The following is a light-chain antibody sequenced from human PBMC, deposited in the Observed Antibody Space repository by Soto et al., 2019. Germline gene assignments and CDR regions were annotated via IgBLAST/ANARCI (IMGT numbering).Light chain of an antibody. CDR2: ATS. J-gene: IGKJ2*01. V-gene: IGKV1D-8*01. Sequence: VIWMTQSPSLISASTGDRVNISCRMSQAISSHLAWYQQKPGKAPNPLLFATSTLQGGVPSRFSGSGSGTDFTLSISSLQSEDFATYYCQQYYTLPYTFGRGTKVDIK. CDR3: QQYYTLPYT. CDR1: QAISSH.